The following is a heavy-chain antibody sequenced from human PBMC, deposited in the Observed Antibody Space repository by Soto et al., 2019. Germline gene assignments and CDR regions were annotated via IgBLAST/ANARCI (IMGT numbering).Heavy chain of an antibody. CDR2: INAGNGNT. Sequence: QVQLVQSGAEEKKPGASVKVSCKASGYTFTGYAMHWVRQAPGQRLEWMGWINAGNGNTKYSQKFQGRVTITRDTSASTAYMELSSLRSEDTAVYYCATAVAVPADFEYWGQGTLVTVSS. J-gene: IGHJ4*02. D-gene: IGHD6-19*01. CDR1: GYTFTGYA. CDR3: ATAVAVPADFEY. V-gene: IGHV1-3*05.